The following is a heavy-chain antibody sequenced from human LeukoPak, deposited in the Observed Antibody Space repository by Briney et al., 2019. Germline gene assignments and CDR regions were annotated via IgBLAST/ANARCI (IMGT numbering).Heavy chain of an antibody. J-gene: IGHJ4*02. CDR3: AGHYFGSVD. CDR1: VKSLGSYD. CDR2: MNPNSGTT. Sequence: GASVKVSYEASVKSLGSYDINRVRQATGQGLEWMGWMNPNSGTTGYAPKFQGRVTMTRDTSRGTAYMELRSLRFEDTAIYYCAGHYFGSVDWGQGTLVTVSS. V-gene: IGHV1-8*01. D-gene: IGHD3-10*01.